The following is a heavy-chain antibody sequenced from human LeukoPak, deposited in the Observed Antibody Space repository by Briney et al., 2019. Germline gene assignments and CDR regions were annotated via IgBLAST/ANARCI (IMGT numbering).Heavy chain of an antibody. V-gene: IGHV3-21*06. CDR1: GFTFKDYT. Sequence: KTGGSLRLSCAASGFTFKDYTMNWVHQSPGKGLQWVSYVSFGSSYISYADSLKGRFTISRDDAKSSVYLEMTSLRTDDTAVYYCARASTEYAVTDGFDTWGPGTLVTVSS. D-gene: IGHD4-17*01. CDR3: ARASTEYAVTDGFDT. J-gene: IGHJ5*02. CDR2: VSFGSSYI.